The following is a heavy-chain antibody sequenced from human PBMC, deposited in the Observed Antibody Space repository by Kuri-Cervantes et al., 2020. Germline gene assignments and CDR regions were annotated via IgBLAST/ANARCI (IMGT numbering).Heavy chain of an antibody. D-gene: IGHD3-3*01. CDR3: ASSPTIFGVVTNADLYYFDY. V-gene: IGHV3-72*01. CDR1: GFSFSDHY. Sequence: GESLKISCAASGFSFSDHYLDWVRQAPGKGLEWVGRTRNELNSYTTEYAASVKGRFTISRDDSKNSVYLQMKSLKTEDTAVYYCASSPTIFGVVTNADLYYFDYWGQGTLVTVSS. CDR2: TRNELNSYTT. J-gene: IGHJ4*02.